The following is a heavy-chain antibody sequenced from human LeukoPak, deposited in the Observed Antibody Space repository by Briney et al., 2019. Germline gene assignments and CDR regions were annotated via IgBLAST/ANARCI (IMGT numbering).Heavy chain of an antibody. D-gene: IGHD3-3*01. CDR3: ARGQPPLRRFLEWLLWGSWFDP. CDR2: INHSGST. V-gene: IGHV4-34*01. J-gene: IGHJ5*02. Sequence: PSETLSLTCAVYGGSFRGYYWSWIRQPPGKGLEWIGEINHSGSTNYNPSLKSRVTISVDTSKNQFSLKLSSVTAADTAVYYCARGQPPLRRFLEWLLWGSWFDPWGQGTLVTVSS. CDR1: GGSFRGYY.